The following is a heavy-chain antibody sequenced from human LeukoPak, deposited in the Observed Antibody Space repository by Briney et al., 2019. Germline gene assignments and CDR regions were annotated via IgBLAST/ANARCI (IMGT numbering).Heavy chain of an antibody. D-gene: IGHD3-16*01. CDR1: GGSISSYY. V-gene: IGHV4-59*08. Sequence: PSETLSLTCTVSGGSISSYYWSWIRQPPGKGLEWIGYIYYSGSTNYNPSLKSRVTISVDTSKNQFSLKLSSVTAADTAVYYCARHEGILSLLYHFDYWGQGTLVTVSS. CDR2: IYYSGST. J-gene: IGHJ4*02. CDR3: ARHEGILSLLYHFDY.